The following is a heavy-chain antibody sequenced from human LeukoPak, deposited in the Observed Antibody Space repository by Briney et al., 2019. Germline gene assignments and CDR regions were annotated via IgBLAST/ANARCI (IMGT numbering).Heavy chain of an antibody. CDR1: GGSINSYY. CDR3: ARGGKATVVTM. J-gene: IGHJ4*02. Sequence: SETQSLTCTVSGGSINSYYWSWIRQPAGKGLECIGRIYSSGSTNYNPSLKSRVSMSVDTSKNQFSLKLTSVTAADTAVYYCARGGKATVVTMWGQGILVTVSS. V-gene: IGHV4-4*07. CDR2: IYSSGST. D-gene: IGHD4-23*01.